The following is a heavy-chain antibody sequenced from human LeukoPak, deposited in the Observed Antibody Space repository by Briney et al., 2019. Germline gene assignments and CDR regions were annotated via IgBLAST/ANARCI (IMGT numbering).Heavy chain of an antibody. Sequence: GGSLRLSCAASGFTFSSYSMNWVRQAPGKGLECVSYISSSSSTIYYADSVKGRFTISRDNSKNTLYLQMNSLRAEDTAVYYCAKGKAYNWNYALFDYWGQGTLVTVSS. CDR3: AKGKAYNWNYALFDY. CDR1: GFTFSSYS. CDR2: ISSSSSTI. V-gene: IGHV3-48*01. D-gene: IGHD1-7*01. J-gene: IGHJ4*02.